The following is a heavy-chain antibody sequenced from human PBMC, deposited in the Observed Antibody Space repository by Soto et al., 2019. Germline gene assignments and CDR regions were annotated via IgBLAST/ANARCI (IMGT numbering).Heavy chain of an antibody. CDR3: AKDLGNIVVVYYMDV. CDR1: GFTFSSYA. V-gene: IGHV3-23*01. D-gene: IGHD2-15*01. Sequence: PGGSLRLSCAASGFTFSSYAMSWVRQAPGKGLEWVSAISGSGGSTYYADSVKGRFTISRDNSKNTLYLQMNSLRAEDTAVYYCAKDLGNIVVVYYMDVWGKGTTVTVSS. CDR2: ISGSGGST. J-gene: IGHJ6*03.